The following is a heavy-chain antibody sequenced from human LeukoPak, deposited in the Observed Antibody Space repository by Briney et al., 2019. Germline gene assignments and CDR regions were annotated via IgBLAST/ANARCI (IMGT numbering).Heavy chain of an antibody. D-gene: IGHD1-26*01. Sequence: ASVKVSCKASGYTFTSYDINWVRQATGQGLEWMGWMNPNSGNTGYAQKFQGRVTITTDESTSTAYMELSSLRSEDTAVYYCARDGSWELPTYYFDYWGQGTLVTVSS. J-gene: IGHJ4*02. CDR2: MNPNSGNT. V-gene: IGHV1-8*01. CDR3: ARDGSWELPTYYFDY. CDR1: GYTFTSYD.